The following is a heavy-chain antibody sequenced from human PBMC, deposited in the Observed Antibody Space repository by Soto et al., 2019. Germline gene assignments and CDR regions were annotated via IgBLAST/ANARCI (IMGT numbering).Heavy chain of an antibody. CDR2: ISWNGGGV. CDR1: GFTFDDNA. CDR3: AKGMTTIQKQGNFDY. D-gene: IGHD4-4*01. Sequence: SGGSLRLSCAASGFTFDDNAMHWVRQAPGKGLEWVSGISWNGGGVDYADSVKGRFTISRDNAKNSLYLQMNSLRAEDTALYYCAKGMTTIQKQGNFDYWGQGTMVTVSS. V-gene: IGHV3-9*01. J-gene: IGHJ4*02.